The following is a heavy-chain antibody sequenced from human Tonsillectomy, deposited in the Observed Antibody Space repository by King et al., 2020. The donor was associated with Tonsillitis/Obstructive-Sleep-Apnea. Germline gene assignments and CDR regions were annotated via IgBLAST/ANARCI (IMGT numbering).Heavy chain of an antibody. CDR2: IPNSSSYT. V-gene: IGHV3-11*05. CDR3: AREGDYRFDY. J-gene: IGHJ4*02. Sequence: VQLVESGGGLVKPGGSLRLACAASGFTFSDYYMSWIRQAPGKGLEWGAYIPNSSSYTNYADSVKGRFTISRDNAKNSLYLQMNSLRAEDTAVYYCAREGDYRFDYWGQGTLVTVSS. D-gene: IGHD4-17*01. CDR1: GFTFSDYY.